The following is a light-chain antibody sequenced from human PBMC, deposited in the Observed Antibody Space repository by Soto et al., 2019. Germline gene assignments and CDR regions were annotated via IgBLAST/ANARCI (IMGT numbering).Light chain of an antibody. CDR2: DAS. Sequence: DIQMTQSPSSLSASVGDRVTITCQASHDISNSISWYQQRPGKAPKLVIHDASTLETGVPSRLSGSGSGTEFTFTITTLQSEDIATYYCHQYHSLPLTFGGGTKVDIK. J-gene: IGKJ4*01. CDR1: HDISNS. V-gene: IGKV1-33*01. CDR3: HQYHSLPLT.